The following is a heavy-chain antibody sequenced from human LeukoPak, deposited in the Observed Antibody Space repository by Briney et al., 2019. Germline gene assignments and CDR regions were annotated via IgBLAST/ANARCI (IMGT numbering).Heavy chain of an antibody. CDR1: GFTFSSYS. Sequence: PGGSLRLSCAASGFTFSSYSMNWVRQAPGKGLEWVSSISSSSSYIYYADSVKGRFTISRDNAKNSLYLQMNSPRAEDTAVYYCAREHYGDSSHFDYWGQGTLVTVSS. CDR2: ISSSSSYI. D-gene: IGHD4-17*01. CDR3: AREHYGDSSHFDY. V-gene: IGHV3-21*01. J-gene: IGHJ4*02.